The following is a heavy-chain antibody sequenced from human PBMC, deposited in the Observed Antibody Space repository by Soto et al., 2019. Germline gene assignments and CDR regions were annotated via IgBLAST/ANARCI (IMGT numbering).Heavy chain of an antibody. J-gene: IGHJ6*02. CDR1: GFTFNDYA. CDR3: AKARGANNWANYYGLDV. CDR2: ISGSGGHS. Sequence: EVQLLESGGGFVQPGGSLRLSCAASGFTFNDYAMAWVRQAPGQGLEWVSSISGSGGHSSYVDSVKGRFTISRDNVKNMVSLQMDSLRAEDTAVYYCAKARGANNWANYYGLDVWGQGTTVTVSS. V-gene: IGHV3-23*01. D-gene: IGHD1-1*01.